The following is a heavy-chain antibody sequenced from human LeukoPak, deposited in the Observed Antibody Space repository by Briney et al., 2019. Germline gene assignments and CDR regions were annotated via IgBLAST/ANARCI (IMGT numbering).Heavy chain of an antibody. CDR3: ARYCSGGSCYLDAFDI. CDR2: INPNSGDT. CDR1: GYTFTGYY. D-gene: IGHD2-15*01. V-gene: IGHV1-2*02. J-gene: IGHJ3*02. Sequence: ASVKVSCKASGYTFTGYYMHWVRQAPGQGLEWMGWINPNSGDTNYAQKFQGRVTMTRDTSISTAYMELSRLRSDDTAVYYCARYCSGGSCYLDAFDIWGQGTMVTVSS.